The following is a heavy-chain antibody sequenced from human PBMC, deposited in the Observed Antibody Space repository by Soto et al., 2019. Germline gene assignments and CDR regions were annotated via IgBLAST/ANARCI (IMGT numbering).Heavy chain of an antibody. V-gene: IGHV1-8*01. CDR3: ARGPVVVAAKPYYYYMDV. D-gene: IGHD2-15*01. Sequence: ASVKVSCKASGYTFTSHDINWVRQATGQGLEWMGWMNPNSGYTGYAQKFQGRVTMTRNTSISTAYMELSSLRSEDTAVYYCARGPVVVAAKPYYYYMDVWGKGTTVTSP. CDR2: MNPNSGYT. CDR1: GYTFTSHD. J-gene: IGHJ6*03.